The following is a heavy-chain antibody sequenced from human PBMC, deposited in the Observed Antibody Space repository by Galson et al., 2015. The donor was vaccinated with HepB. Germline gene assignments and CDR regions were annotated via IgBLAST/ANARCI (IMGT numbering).Heavy chain of an antibody. Sequence: SLRLSCAASGFTFSSYSMNWVRQAPGKGLEWVSYISSSSTIYYADSVKGRFTISRDNAKNSLYLQMNSLRAEDTAVYYCARNGDYGDYLDAFDIWGQGTMVTVSS. CDR1: GFTFSSYS. CDR3: ARNGDYGDYLDAFDI. V-gene: IGHV3-48*04. D-gene: IGHD4-17*01. J-gene: IGHJ3*02. CDR2: ISSSSTI.